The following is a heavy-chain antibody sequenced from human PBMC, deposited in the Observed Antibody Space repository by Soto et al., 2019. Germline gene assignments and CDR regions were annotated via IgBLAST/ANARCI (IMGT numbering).Heavy chain of an antibody. V-gene: IGHV3-23*01. CDR1: GFTFRTYG. Sequence: EAQLLESGGGLVQPGGSLRLSCAASGFTFRTYGMTWVRQAPGKGLEWVSGISGTGDTTSYADSVKGRFTISRDNSKKSLDLQINSLRAEDTALYYCARGQDDYGDSDVWFDPWGQGTLVTVSS. CDR3: ARGQDDYGDSDVWFDP. CDR2: ISGTGDTT. D-gene: IGHD4-17*01. J-gene: IGHJ5*02.